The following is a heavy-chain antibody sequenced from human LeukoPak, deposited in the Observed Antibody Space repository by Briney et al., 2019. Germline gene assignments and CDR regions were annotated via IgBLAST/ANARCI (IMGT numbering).Heavy chain of an antibody. V-gene: IGHV3-21*01. J-gene: IGHJ4*02. CDR2: ISSSSTYI. Sequence: PGGSLRPSCAASGLTFSTYSMNWVRQAPGKGLEWVSSISSSSTYIYYADSVKGRFTISRDNAKNSLYLQMNSLRAEDTAVYYCARETTVTTFDYWGQGTLVTVSS. CDR3: ARETTVTTFDY. D-gene: IGHD4-17*01. CDR1: GLTFSTYS.